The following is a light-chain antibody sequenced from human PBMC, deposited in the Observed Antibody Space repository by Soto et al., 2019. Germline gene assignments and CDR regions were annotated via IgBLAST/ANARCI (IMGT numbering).Light chain of an antibody. CDR1: TSNIGAAYA. V-gene: IGLV1-40*01. CDR3: QSYDSRLSGSVL. Sequence: QSVLTQPPSVSGAPGQRITISCTGNTSNIGAAYAVHWYKQLPGTVPKLLIYGTTNRPSGVPDRFSGSRSGSSASLAITGLQAEEEADYFCQSYDSRLSGSVLFGGGTKLTV. J-gene: IGLJ3*02. CDR2: GTT.